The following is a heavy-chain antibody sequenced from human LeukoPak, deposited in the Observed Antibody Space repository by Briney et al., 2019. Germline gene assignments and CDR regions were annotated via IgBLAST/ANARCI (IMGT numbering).Heavy chain of an antibody. CDR2: INTNTGNP. Sequence: ASVKVSCKTSGYSFTNYGMNWVRQAPGQGLEWMGWINTNTGNPTYAQGFTGRFVFSLDTSVSTAYLQISSLKAEDTAVYYCARDPSGYGPLWGQGTLVTVSS. CDR3: ARDPSGYGPL. D-gene: IGHD3-22*01. V-gene: IGHV7-4-1*02. J-gene: IGHJ4*02. CDR1: GYSFTNYG.